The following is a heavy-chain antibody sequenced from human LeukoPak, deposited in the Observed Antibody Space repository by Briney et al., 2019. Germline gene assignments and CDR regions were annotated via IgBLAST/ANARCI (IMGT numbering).Heavy chain of an antibody. V-gene: IGHV4-61*08. CDR1: GDSISSGGYY. CDR3: ASRVKFGELLSAYYMDV. J-gene: IGHJ6*03. D-gene: IGHD3-10*01. Sequence: TSETLSLTCTVSGDSISSGGYYWSWIRQPPGKGLERIGYIYYSGSTNYNPSLKSRVTISVDTSKNQFSLKLSSVTAADTAVYYCASRVKFGELLSAYYMDVWGKGTTVTISS. CDR2: IYYSGST.